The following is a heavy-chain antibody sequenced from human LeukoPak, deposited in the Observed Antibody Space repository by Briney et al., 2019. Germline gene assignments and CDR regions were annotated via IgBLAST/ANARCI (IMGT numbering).Heavy chain of an antibody. V-gene: IGHV3-74*01. D-gene: IGHD2-15*01. CDR2: INSDGSST. J-gene: IGHJ3*02. Sequence: GGSLRLSCAASGFTFSSYWMHWVRHAPGKGLVWVSRINSDGSSTSYADSVKGRFTISRDNAKNTLYLQMNSLRAEDTAVYCCARDRGYYSAFDIWGQGTMVTVSS. CDR3: ARDRGYYSAFDI. CDR1: GFTFSSYW.